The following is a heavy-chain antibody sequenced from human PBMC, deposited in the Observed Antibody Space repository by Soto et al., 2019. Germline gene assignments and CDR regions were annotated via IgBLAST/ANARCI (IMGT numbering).Heavy chain of an antibody. D-gene: IGHD2-8*01. CDR3: AKLGFVLMELYYFHQ. CDR1: GFTFSSYA. V-gene: IGHV3-23*01. Sequence: GSLRLSCTASGFTFSSYAMSWVRQAPGKELEWVSTISGNSGKTNYAESVKGRFSISRDNSKNTVHLQLDSLRAEDTAVYFCAKLGFVLMELYYFHQWGHGTLVTVSS. CDR2: ISGNSGKT. J-gene: IGHJ4*01.